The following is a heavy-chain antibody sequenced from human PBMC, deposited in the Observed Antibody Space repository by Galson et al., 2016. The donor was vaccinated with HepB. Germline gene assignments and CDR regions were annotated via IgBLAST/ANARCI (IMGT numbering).Heavy chain of an antibody. CDR3: AREPTSHFELDY. CDR2: VSRDASIT. Sequence: SLRLSCAASGFSFSSYAVHWVRQAPGKGLEWVAVVSRDASITYYAKSMKGRFTISRDNSMNTLYLQMINLRDDDTGVYFCAREPTSHFELDYWGQGALVIVSS. J-gene: IGHJ4*02. D-gene: IGHD2-2*01. CDR1: GFSFSSYA. V-gene: IGHV3-30-3*01.